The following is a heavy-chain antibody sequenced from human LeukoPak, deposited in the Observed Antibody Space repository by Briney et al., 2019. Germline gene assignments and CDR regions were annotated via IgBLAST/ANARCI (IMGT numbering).Heavy chain of an antibody. CDR2: IYYSGST. Sequence: SETLSLTCTVSGGSISSSSYYWGWIRQPPGKGLEWIGSIYYSGSTYYNPSLKSRVTISVDTSKNQFSLKLSSVTAADTAVYYCARNKLWFGEPQESYYFDYWGQGTLVTVSS. CDR1: GGSISSSSYY. CDR3: ARNKLWFGEPQESYYFDY. V-gene: IGHV4-39*07. J-gene: IGHJ4*02. D-gene: IGHD3-10*01.